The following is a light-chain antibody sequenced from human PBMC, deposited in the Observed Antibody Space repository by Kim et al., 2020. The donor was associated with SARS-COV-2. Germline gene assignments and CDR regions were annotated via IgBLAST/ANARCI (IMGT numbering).Light chain of an antibody. CDR3: QQYNNWPPKT. CDR2: GPS. CDR1: QSVSST. V-gene: IGKV3-15*01. Sequence: SQEERATLSGRASQSVSSTLAWYQQKPGQAPRLLIYGPSTRATGIPARFSGSGSGTEFTLTISSLQSEDFAVYYSQQYNNWPPKTFGQGTKVDIK. J-gene: IGKJ1*01.